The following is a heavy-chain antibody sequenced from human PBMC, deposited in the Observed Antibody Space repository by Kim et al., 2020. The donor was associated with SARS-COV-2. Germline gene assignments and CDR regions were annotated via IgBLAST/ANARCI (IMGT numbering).Heavy chain of an antibody. V-gene: IGHV3-30*18. D-gene: IGHD2-8*01. CDR2: ISYDGSNK. CDR3: AKEQRCTNGVCYGGGMDV. J-gene: IGHJ6*02. CDR1: GFTFSSYG. Sequence: GGSLRLSCAASGFTFSSYGMHWVRQAPGKGLEWVAVISYDGSNKYYADSVKGRFTISRDNSKNTLYLQMNSLRAEDTAVYYCAKEQRCTNGVCYGGGMDVWGQGTTVTVSS.